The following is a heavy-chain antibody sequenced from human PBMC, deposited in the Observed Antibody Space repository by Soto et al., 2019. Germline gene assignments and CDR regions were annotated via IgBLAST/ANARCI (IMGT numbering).Heavy chain of an antibody. V-gene: IGHV3-30*18. Sequence: QVQLVESGGGVVQPGRSLRLSCTASGFTFDSYGMHWVRQAPGKGLEWVAVIAYDGSSKYYADSVKGRFTISRDNSNNPLYLQMSSLRVEDTAVYYCAKSLDGVPVQKFDPWGQGTLVTVSS. J-gene: IGHJ5*02. CDR2: IAYDGSSK. D-gene: IGHD3-3*01. CDR1: GFTFDSYG. CDR3: AKSLDGVPVQKFDP.